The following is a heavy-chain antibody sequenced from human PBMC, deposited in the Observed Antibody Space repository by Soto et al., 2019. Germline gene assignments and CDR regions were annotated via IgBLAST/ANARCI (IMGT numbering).Heavy chain of an antibody. CDR3: ARGVRTYYYGSWSYYLPSFFDY. CDR1: GGSFSGYY. V-gene: IGHV4-34*01. CDR2: INHSGST. D-gene: IGHD3-10*01. Sequence: PSGTLSLAYAVYGGSFSGYYWSWIRQPPGKGLEWIGEINHSGSTNYNPSLKSRVTISVDTSKNQFSLKLSSVTAADTAVYYCARGVRTYYYGSWSYYLPSFFDYWGQGTLVTVSS. J-gene: IGHJ4*02.